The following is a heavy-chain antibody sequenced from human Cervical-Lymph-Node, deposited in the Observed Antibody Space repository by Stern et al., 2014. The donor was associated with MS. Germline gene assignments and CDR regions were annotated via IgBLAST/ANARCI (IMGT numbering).Heavy chain of an antibody. D-gene: IGHD6-13*01. J-gene: IGHJ5*02. CDR2: VSYTGST. V-gene: IGHV4-39*01. CDR3: SRHLPYSSSWYNWFDP. Sequence: QVQLQESGPGLVKPSETLSLTCAVSGGSVSDSRYYWGWIRQPPGKGLEWIGSVSYTGSTYNNPPHKSQATIPEDTPKNHSSLQLPSVTAADTALYYCSRHLPYSSSWYNWFDPWGQGTLVTVSS. CDR1: GGSVSDSRYY.